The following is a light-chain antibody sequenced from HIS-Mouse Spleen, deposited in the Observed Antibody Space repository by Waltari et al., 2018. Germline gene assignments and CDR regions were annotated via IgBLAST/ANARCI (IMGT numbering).Light chain of an antibody. Sequence: SYELTQPPSVSVSPGQTASINCSGDKLGDKYACWYQQKPGQSPVLVIHQDSKRPSGIPERFSGSNSGNTATLTISGTQAMDEADYYCQAWDSSTGVFGTGTKVTVL. V-gene: IGLV3-1*01. J-gene: IGLJ1*01. CDR2: QDS. CDR1: KLGDKY. CDR3: QAWDSSTGV.